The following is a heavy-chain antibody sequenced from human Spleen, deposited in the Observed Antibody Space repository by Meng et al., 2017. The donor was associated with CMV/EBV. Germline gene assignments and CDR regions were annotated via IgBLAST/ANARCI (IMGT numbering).Heavy chain of an antibody. Sequence: GESLKLSCKGSGYSFTTYWIGWVRQMPGKGLEWMGIIYPGDSDTRYSPSFQGQVTISADKSVSSAYLQWSSLKASDTAMYYCARVRDCSGGSCYSNGFDFWGQGTMVTVSS. J-gene: IGHJ3*01. D-gene: IGHD2-15*01. CDR1: GYSFTTYW. CDR2: IYPGDSDT. CDR3: ARVRDCSGGSCYSNGFDF. V-gene: IGHV5-51*01.